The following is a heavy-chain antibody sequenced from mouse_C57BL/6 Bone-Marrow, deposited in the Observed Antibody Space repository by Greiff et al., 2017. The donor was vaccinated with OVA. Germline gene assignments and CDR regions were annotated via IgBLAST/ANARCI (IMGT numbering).Heavy chain of an antibody. CDR3: ARRDYYYGSSYVYYYAMDY. J-gene: IGHJ4*01. Sequence: QVQLKQSGAELVRPGTSVKVSCKASGYAFTNYLIEWVKQRPGQGLEWIGVINPGSGGTNYNEKFKGKATLTADKSSSTAYMQLSSLTSEDSAVYFCARRDYYYGSSYVYYYAMDYGGQGTSVTVSS. D-gene: IGHD1-1*01. CDR1: GYAFTNYL. V-gene: IGHV1-54*01. CDR2: INPGSGGT.